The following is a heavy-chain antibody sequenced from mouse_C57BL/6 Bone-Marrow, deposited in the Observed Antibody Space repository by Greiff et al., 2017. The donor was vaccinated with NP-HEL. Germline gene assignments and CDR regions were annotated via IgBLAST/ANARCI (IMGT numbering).Heavy chain of an antibody. CDR3: TRDDYDVWYAMDY. V-gene: IGHV5-9-1*02. J-gene: IGHJ4*01. D-gene: IGHD2-4*01. CDR1: GFTFSSYA. CDR2: ISSGGDYI. Sequence: EVQVVESGEGLVKPGGSLKLSCAASGFTFSSYAMSWVRQTPEKRLEWVAYISSGGDYIYYADTVKGRFTISRDNARNTLYLQMSSLKSEDTAMYYCTRDDYDVWYAMDYWGQGTSVTVSS.